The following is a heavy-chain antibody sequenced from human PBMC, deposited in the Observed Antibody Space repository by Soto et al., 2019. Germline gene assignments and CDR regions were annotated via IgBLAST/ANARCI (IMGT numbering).Heavy chain of an antibody. CDR1: GLTFTSNP. CDR3: VRGGSMGIFSYYALDV. CDR2: ANHNGAAT. D-gene: IGHD3-3*01. V-gene: IGHV3-23*01. J-gene: IGHJ6*02. Sequence: EVQLLESGGGLVQPGGSLRLSCAASGLTFTSNPMSWVRQAPGKGLEWISSANHNGAATYYEDAGEGQFTISRDNSKETLYRRLASLRVDDTGIYYCVRGGSMGIFSYYALDVWGQGTTVTVS.